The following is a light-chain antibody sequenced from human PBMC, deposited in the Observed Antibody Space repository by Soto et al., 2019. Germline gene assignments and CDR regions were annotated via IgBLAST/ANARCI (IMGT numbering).Light chain of an antibody. J-gene: IGKJ1*01. CDR3: QQYSRDST. V-gene: IGKV1-5*01. CDR2: DAS. Sequence: DIPVTQSPSTLSASVEDRVTITCRASQSISRWLAWYQQKPGRAPKLLIYDASSLESGVPSRFSGSGSGTEFTLTISSLHPDDFASYYCQQYSRDSTFGQGTMVDI. CDR1: QSISRW.